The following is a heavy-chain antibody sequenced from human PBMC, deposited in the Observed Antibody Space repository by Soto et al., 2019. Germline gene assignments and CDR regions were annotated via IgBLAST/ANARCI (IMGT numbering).Heavy chain of an antibody. J-gene: IGHJ5*02. D-gene: IGHD6-13*01. V-gene: IGHV6-1*01. CDR2: TYYRSKWYN. CDR3: AREGPGIAAAGTSPWWFDP. Sequence: SPTLSLTAARSGDSVSRNSSAWNCISQSPSRGLEWLGRTYYRSKWYNDYAVSVKSRITINPDTSKNQFSLQLNSVTPEDTAVYYCAREGPGIAAAGTSPWWFDPWGQGTLVTVSS. CDR1: GDSVSRNSSA.